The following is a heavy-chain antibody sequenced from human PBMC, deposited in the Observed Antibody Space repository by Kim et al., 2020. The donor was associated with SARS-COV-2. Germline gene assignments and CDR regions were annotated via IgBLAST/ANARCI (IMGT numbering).Heavy chain of an antibody. Sequence: VEGRFTICRDNSKNTLYLQMTSLRGEDTAVYYCAKVLEPGTALNMIFASWGQGILVTVSS. J-gene: IGHJ4*02. D-gene: IGHD3-16*01. CDR3: AKVLEPGTALNMIFAS. V-gene: IGHV3-23*01.